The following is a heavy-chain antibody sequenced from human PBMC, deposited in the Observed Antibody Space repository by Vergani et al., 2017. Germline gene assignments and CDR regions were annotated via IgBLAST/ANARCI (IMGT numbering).Heavy chain of an antibody. D-gene: IGHD2-8*01. CDR3: AGEDDIVLCYMDV. CDR1: GGSISSGSYY. CDR2: IYTSGGT. V-gene: IGHV4-61*02. J-gene: IGHJ6*03. Sequence: QVQLQESGPGLVKPSQTLSLTCTVSGGSISSGSYYWSWIQQPAGKGLEWIGRIYTSGGTNYNPSLKSRVTISVDTSKNQFSLKLSSVTAADTAVYYCAGEDDIVLCYMDVWGKGTTVTVSS.